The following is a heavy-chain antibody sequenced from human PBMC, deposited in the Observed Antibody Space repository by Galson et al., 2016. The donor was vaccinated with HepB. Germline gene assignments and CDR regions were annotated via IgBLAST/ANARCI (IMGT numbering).Heavy chain of an antibody. CDR1: GFTFRSYG. Sequence: SLRLSCAASGFTFRSYGMNWVRQAPGKGLEWVSGISGSGGGAYYGDSVKGRFTISRDNSKNTLYLQINSLRDEDTAVYYCAKEGRLGDGLDVWGQGTTVTVSS. J-gene: IGHJ6*02. V-gene: IGHV3-23*01. CDR3: AKEGRLGDGLDV. D-gene: IGHD3-10*01. CDR2: ISGSGGGA.